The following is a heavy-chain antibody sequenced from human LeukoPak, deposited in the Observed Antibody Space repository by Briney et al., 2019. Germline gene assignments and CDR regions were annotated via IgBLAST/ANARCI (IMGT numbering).Heavy chain of an antibody. J-gene: IGHJ5*02. Sequence: ASVKVSCKASGGTFSSYAIGWVRQAPGQGLEWMGGIIPIFGTANYAQKFQGRVTITADKSTSTAYMELSSLRSEDTAVYYCARSVGATTGRIDPWGQGTLVTVSS. CDR2: IIPIFGTA. V-gene: IGHV1-69*06. CDR1: GGTFSSYA. D-gene: IGHD1-26*01. CDR3: ARSVGATTGRIDP.